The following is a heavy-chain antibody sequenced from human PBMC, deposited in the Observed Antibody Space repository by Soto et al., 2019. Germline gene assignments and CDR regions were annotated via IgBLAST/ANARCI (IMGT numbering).Heavy chain of an antibody. V-gene: IGHV3-30*18. Sequence: QVQLVESGGGVVQTGRSLRLSCAASGFNFSRYGMHWVRQAPGQGLEWVAVISYDGSNKSYADSLKGRFTISSDNSKNTLDLQMSRLRAEDRAVYYCAKDSCSGVSCYLDYWGQGTQVTVSS. CDR1: GFNFSRYG. CDR2: ISYDGSNK. CDR3: AKDSCSGVSCYLDY. D-gene: IGHD2-15*01. J-gene: IGHJ4*02.